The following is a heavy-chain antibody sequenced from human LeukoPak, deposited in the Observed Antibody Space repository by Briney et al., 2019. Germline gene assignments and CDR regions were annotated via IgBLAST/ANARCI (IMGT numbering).Heavy chain of an antibody. D-gene: IGHD3-10*01. CDR1: GYTFSEYW. V-gene: IGHV5-51*01. Sequence: GESLKISCEGSGYTFSEYWVAWVRQMPGKGLEWMGIIYPGDSDTRYSPSFQGLLTISADKSINTAYLQWNSLEASDTAMYYCARFHYYYDMDVWGQGTTVTVSS. J-gene: IGHJ6*02. CDR3: ARFHYYYDMDV. CDR2: IYPGDSDT.